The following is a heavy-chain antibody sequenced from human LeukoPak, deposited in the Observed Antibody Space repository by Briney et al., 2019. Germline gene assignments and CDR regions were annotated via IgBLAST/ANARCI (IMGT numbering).Heavy chain of an antibody. Sequence: GGSLRLSCAASGFTVSSNYMSWVRQAPGKGLEWVSVIYSGGSTYYADSVKGRFTISRDNSKNTLCLQMNSLRAEDTAVYYCARHNREPYYFDYWGQGTLVTVSS. J-gene: IGHJ4*02. D-gene: IGHD1-14*01. CDR2: IYSGGST. CDR1: GFTVSSNY. CDR3: ARHNREPYYFDY. V-gene: IGHV3-66*02.